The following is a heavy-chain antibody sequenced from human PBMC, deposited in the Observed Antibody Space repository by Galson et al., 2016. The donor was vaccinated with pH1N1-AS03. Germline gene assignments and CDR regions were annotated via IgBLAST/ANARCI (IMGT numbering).Heavy chain of an antibody. V-gene: IGHV3-7*01. CDR1: EFTFSSYW. D-gene: IGHD4-23*01. J-gene: IGHJ4*02. CDR2: IKQDGSVE. CDR3: ARAVGGGDSF. Sequence: SLRLSCAASEFTFSSYWMTWVRQAPGKGLEWVANIKQDGSVEYYVDSVKGRFTISRDNAKNSLYLQMNSLRDEDTAVYYCARAVGGGDSFWGQGTLVTVSA.